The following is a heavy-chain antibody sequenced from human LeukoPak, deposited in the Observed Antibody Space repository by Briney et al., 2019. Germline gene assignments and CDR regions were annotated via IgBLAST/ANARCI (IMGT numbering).Heavy chain of an antibody. CDR3: ARATSTTSWFDP. D-gene: IGHD2-2*01. J-gene: IGHJ5*02. Sequence: SETLSLTWTVSGGSISSYYWNWIRQPAGKGLEWLGRIYTSGSTNYNPSLKSRVTMSVDTSKNQFSLKLSSVTAADTAVYYCARATSTTSWFDPWGQGTLVTVSS. CDR2: IYTSGST. V-gene: IGHV4-4*07. CDR1: GGSISSYY.